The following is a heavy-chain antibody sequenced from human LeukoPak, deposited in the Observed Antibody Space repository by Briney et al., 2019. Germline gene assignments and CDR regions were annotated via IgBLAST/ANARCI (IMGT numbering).Heavy chain of an antibody. D-gene: IGHD6-6*01. CDR2: MNPNSGNT. V-gene: IGHV1-8*03. Sequence: ASVKVSCKASGYTFTSYDINWVRQATGQGLEWMGWMNPNSGNTGYAQKFQGRVTITRNTSLSTAYMELSSLRSEDTAVYYCARAYSSSSAVDYWGQGTLVTVSS. J-gene: IGHJ4*02. CDR1: GYTFTSYD. CDR3: ARAYSSSSAVDY.